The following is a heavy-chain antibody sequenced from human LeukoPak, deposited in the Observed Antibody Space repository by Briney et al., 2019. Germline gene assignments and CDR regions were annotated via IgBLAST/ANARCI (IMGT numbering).Heavy chain of an antibody. J-gene: IGHJ6*02. Sequence: ASVKVSCKASGYTFTSYGISWVGQAPGQGLEWMGIINPSSGSTDYAQKFQGRVTMTRDASTSTVYMELSSLRFEDTAVYYCARDWGIEGRDIPVAGRSDYYFGLDVWGPGTTVTVSS. V-gene: IGHV1-46*01. D-gene: IGHD6-19*01. CDR1: GYTFTSYG. CDR3: ARDWGIEGRDIPVAGRSDYYFGLDV. CDR2: INPSSGST.